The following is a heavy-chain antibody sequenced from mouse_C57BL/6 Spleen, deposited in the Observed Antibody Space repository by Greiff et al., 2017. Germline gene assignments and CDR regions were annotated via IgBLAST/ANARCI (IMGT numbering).Heavy chain of an antibody. CDR1: GYTFTSYG. CDR3: ATYGSSYNDY. CDR2: IYPRSGNT. Sequence: VKLVESGAELARPGASVKLSCKASGYTFTSYGISWVKQRTGQGLEWIGEIYPRSGNTYYNEKFKGKATLTADKSSSTAYMELRSLTSEDSAVYFCATYGSSYNDYWGQGTTLTVSS. J-gene: IGHJ2*01. D-gene: IGHD1-1*01. V-gene: IGHV1-81*01.